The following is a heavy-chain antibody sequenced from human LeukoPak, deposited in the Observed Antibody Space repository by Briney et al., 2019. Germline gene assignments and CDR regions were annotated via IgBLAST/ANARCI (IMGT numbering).Heavy chain of an antibody. V-gene: IGHV3-30*02. CDR1: GFTFSSYG. J-gene: IGHJ6*03. CDR3: AKDANRYIVRPDPYMDV. CDR2: IRYDGSNK. Sequence: PGGSLRLSCAASGFTFSSYGMRWVRQAPGKGLEWVAFIRYDGSNKYYADSVKGRFTISRDNSKNTLYLQMNSLRAEDTTVYYCAKDANRYIVRPDPYMDVWGKGTTVTVSS. D-gene: IGHD2-8*01.